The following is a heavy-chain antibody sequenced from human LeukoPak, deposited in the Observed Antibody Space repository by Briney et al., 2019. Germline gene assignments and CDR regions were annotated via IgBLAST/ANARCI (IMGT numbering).Heavy chain of an antibody. V-gene: IGHV4-31*03. CDR2: IYYSGST. Sequence: SETLSLTCTVSGGSISSGGYYWSWIRQHPGKGLEWNGYIYYSGSTFYNPSLKSRLTISIDTSNNQFSLKLSSVTAADTAVYYCARVAPGGGSGWEFDYWGQGTLVTVSS. CDR1: GGSISSGGYY. J-gene: IGHJ4*02. D-gene: IGHD6-19*01. CDR3: ARVAPGGGSGWEFDY.